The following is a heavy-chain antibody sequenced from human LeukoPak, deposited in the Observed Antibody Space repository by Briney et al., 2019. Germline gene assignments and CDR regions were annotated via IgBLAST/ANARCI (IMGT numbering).Heavy chain of an antibody. D-gene: IGHD6-6*01. CDR2: IRYDGSNK. CDR3: AKDQYSSSYYFDY. V-gene: IGHV3-30*02. CDR1: GFTFSSYG. Sequence: GGSLRLSCAASGFTFSSYGMHRVRQAPGKGLEWVAFIRYDGSNKYYADSVKGRFTISRDNSKNTLYLQMNSLRAEDTAVYYCAKDQYSSSYYFDYWGQGTLVTVSS. J-gene: IGHJ4*02.